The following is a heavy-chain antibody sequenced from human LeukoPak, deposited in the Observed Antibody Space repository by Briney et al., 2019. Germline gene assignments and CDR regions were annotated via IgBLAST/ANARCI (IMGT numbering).Heavy chain of an antibody. CDR3: AREGGPYRPLDY. CDR1: GGSITSTNY. CDR2: VNLQGST. V-gene: IGHV4-4*02. J-gene: IGHJ4*02. Sequence: SETLSLTCGVSGGSITSTNYWTWVRQPPGKRLEWIGEVNLQGSTSYNPSLMGRVAISVAMSETHISLQLPSVTAADTAVYYCAREGGPYRPLDYSGQGTLVTVSS.